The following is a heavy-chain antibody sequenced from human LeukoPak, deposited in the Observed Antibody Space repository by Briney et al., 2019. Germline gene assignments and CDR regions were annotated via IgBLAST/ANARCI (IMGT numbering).Heavy chain of an antibody. CDR3: ARLGNSSSWYDWFDP. D-gene: IGHD6-13*01. J-gene: IGHJ5*02. V-gene: IGHV1-46*01. CDR2: INPSGGST. CDR1: GYTFTSYY. Sequence: ASAKVSCKASGYTFTSYYMHWVRQAPGQGLEWMGIINPSGGSTSYAQKFQGRVTMTRDTSTSTVYMELSSLRSEDTAVYYCARLGNSSSWYDWFDPWGQGTLVTVSS.